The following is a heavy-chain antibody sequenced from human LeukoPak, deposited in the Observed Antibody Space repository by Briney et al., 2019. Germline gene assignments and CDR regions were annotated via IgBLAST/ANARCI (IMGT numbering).Heavy chain of an antibody. CDR2: IKQDGSEK. J-gene: IGHJ6*03. CDR1: GFTFSTYE. Sequence: RAGGSLRLSCAASGFTFSTYEMSWVRQAPGKGLEWVAYIKQDGSEKYYVDSVKGRFTISRDNAKNSLYLQVNSLRAEDTAVYYCARSGNNYYYYMDVWGKGTTVTVSS. V-gene: IGHV3-7*01. D-gene: IGHD2/OR15-2a*01. CDR3: ARSGNNYYYYMDV.